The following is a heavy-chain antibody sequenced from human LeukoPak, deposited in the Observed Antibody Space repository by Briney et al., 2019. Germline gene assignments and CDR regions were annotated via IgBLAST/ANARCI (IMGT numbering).Heavy chain of an antibody. CDR3: TRGRTSSSWHGSTFDF. D-gene: IGHD6-13*01. Sequence: PGGSLRLSCAASGFTLSTYDMHWVRQSRGKGLEWVSALGTGGDSHYTGSVEGRFIISRENAKNSLFLQMNSLRVGDTAVYYCTRGRTSSSWHGSTFDFWGQGTVVTVTS. J-gene: IGHJ3*01. CDR1: GFTLSTYD. CDR2: LGTGGDS. V-gene: IGHV3-13*01.